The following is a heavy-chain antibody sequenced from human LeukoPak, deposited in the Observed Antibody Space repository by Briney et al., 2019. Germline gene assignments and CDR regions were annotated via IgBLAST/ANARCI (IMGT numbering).Heavy chain of an antibody. V-gene: IGHV5-51*01. J-gene: IGHJ4*02. D-gene: IGHD4-17*01. Sequence: PGESLKISCKASGYTFTTYWIGWVRQMPGKGLEWTGIIYPGDSDTRYSPSFQGQVTISADKSISTAYLQWSSLKASDTAMYYCARHTDYADNFDYWGQGTLVTVSS. CDR2: IYPGDSDT. CDR3: ARHTDYADNFDY. CDR1: GYTFTTYW.